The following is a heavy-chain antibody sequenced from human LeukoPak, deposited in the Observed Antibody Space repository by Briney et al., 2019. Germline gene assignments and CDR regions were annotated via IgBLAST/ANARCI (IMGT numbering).Heavy chain of an antibody. CDR2: ISSSSSYI. CDR3: ARESGSSLSSPFDY. V-gene: IGHV3-21*01. J-gene: IGHJ4*02. CDR1: GFTFSSYS. Sequence: GGSLRLSCAASGFTFSSYSMNWVRQAPGKGPEWVSSISSSSSYIYYADSVKGRFTISRDNAKNSLYLQMNSLRAEDTAVYYCARESGSSLSSPFDYWGQGTLVTVSS. D-gene: IGHD6-6*01.